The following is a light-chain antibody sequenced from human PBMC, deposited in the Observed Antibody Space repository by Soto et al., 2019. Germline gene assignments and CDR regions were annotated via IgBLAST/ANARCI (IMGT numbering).Light chain of an antibody. J-gene: IGKJ1*01. V-gene: IGKV3-20*01. CDR1: QSVSSSS. CDR2: AAS. Sequence: PATLSLSPGERATLSCGASQSVSSSSLAWYQQKPGQAPRLLIYAASSRATGIPDRFSGSGSGTDFTLTISRLEPEDFAVYAGQQYDTSPPTFGQGTKVDIK. CDR3: QQYDTSPPT.